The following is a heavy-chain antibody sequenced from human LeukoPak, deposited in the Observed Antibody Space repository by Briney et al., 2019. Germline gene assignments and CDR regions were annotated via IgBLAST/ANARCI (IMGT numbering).Heavy chain of an antibody. CDR1: GFTISTNY. J-gene: IGHJ4*02. CDR3: ARAPFYYDSSGYPYFDG. D-gene: IGHD3-22*01. CDR2: MYTGGST. Sequence: GGSLRLSCAASGFTISTNYMSWVRQAPGKGLEWVSVMYTGGSTYYADSVKGRFTISRDNSKNTLYLQMNSLRAEDTALYYCARAPFYYDSSGYPYFDGWGQGSLVTVSS. V-gene: IGHV3-53*01.